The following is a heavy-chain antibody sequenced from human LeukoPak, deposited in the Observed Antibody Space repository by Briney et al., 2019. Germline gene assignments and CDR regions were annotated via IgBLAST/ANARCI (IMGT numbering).Heavy chain of an antibody. D-gene: IGHD5-18*01. CDR3: GRQTEKNVDTARFDY. J-gene: IGHJ4*02. V-gene: IGHV4-59*08. Sequence: SETLSLTCTISGGSINNYYWSWVRQPPGKGLEWIGYIYYSGSNNYNPPLNSRVNISLDTSKNQFSLRLSSVTAADTAVYYCGRQTEKNVDTARFDYWGQGTLVTVSS. CDR2: IYYSGSN. CDR1: GGSINNYY.